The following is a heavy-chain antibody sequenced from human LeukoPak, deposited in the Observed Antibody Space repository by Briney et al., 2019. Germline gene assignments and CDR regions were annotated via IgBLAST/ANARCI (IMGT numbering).Heavy chain of an antibody. CDR2: IYYSGST. D-gene: IGHD3-10*01. CDR1: GGSISNYY. V-gene: IGHV4-59*08. CDR3: ASHYYGSGNYLIDY. J-gene: IGHJ4*02. Sequence: SETLSLTCTVSGGSISNYYWSWIRQPPGKGLEWIGYIYYSGSTNYNPSLKSRVTISVDTSKNQFSLKLSSVTAADTAVFYCASHYYGSGNYLIDYWGQGTLVTVSS.